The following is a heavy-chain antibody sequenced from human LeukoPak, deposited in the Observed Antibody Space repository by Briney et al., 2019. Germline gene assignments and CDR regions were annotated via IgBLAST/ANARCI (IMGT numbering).Heavy chain of an antibody. CDR2: IYNRGST. J-gene: IGHJ5*02. D-gene: IGHD6-13*01. CDR3: AKAVAAAGRFGFDP. CDR1: GGSISTYY. V-gene: IGHV4-59*01. Sequence: SETLSLTCTVSGGSISTYYWSWIRQPPGKGLEWIGYIYNRGSTNYNPSLQSRVTISVDTSKNQFSLRLTSVTAADTAVYYCAKAVAAAGRFGFDPWGQGTLVTVSS.